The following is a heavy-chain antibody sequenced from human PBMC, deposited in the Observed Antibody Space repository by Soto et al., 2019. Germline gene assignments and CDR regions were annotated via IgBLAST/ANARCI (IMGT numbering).Heavy chain of an antibody. CDR2: IYDSGCT. J-gene: IGHJ1*01. CDR1: GGIVRRGCYY. D-gene: IGHD3-16*01. V-gene: IGHV4-61*01. Sequence: SGGIVRRGCYYGCWIRQPQGKGMEWIGYIYDSGCTNYNPSLKSRVTISVDTSKNQFSLKLSSVTAADTAVYFFALCCFYDFWDLLSFRGQGTCVPVSS. CDR3: ALCCFYDFWDLLSF.